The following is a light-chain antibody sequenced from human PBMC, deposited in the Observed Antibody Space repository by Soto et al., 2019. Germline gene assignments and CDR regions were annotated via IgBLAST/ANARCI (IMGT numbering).Light chain of an antibody. CDR1: QNIENH. CDR3: QQYAYWWA. CDR2: GAS. J-gene: IGKJ5*01. Sequence: EIVMTQSPATLSVSPGERATLSCRASQNIENHLAWYQQTPGQAPRLLIHGASTRATGIPTRFSGSGSGTEFTLTISSLQPEDFAVYYCQQYAYWWAFGQGTRLEI. V-gene: IGKV3-15*01.